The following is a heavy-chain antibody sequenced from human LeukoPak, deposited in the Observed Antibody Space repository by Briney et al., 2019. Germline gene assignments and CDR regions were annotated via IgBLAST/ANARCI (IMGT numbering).Heavy chain of an antibody. J-gene: IGHJ4*02. V-gene: IGHV1-2*02. Sequence: ASVKVSCKASGYTFTGYYMHWVRQAPGQGLEWMGWINPNSGGTNYAQKLQGRVTMTTDTSTSTAYMELRSLRSDDTAVYYCARRPDYYGSGRKTLQFDYWGQGTLVTVSS. D-gene: IGHD3-10*01. CDR1: GYTFTGYY. CDR3: ARRPDYYGSGRKTLQFDY. CDR2: INPNSGGT.